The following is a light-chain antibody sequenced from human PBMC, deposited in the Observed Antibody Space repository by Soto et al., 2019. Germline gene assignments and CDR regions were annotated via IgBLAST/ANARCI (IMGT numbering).Light chain of an antibody. J-gene: IGKJ4*01. CDR1: QGISSY. CDR3: QQYYSYTLP. V-gene: IGKV1-8*01. Sequence: MRRTRSPSSLSGSTSKGVTITGRASQGISSYLAWYQQKPGKAPKLLIYDVSTLASGVPSRFSGSVSGKDFTLTIRCLQSEVFATDACQQYYSYTLPFGGGTKVDI. CDR2: DVS.